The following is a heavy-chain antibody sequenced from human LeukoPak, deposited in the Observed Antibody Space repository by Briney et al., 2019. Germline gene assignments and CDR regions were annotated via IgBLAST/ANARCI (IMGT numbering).Heavy chain of an antibody. J-gene: IGHJ4*02. CDR2: IYHSGST. CDR3: ARGQVFDY. V-gene: IGHV4-38-2*02. CDR1: GYSISSGYY. Sequence: PSETLSLTCTVSGYSISSGYYWGWIRQPPGKGLEWIGSIYHSGSTTYNPSLNSRVTISMDTSKNQFSLKLNSETAADTAVYYCARGQVFDYWGQGTLVTVSS.